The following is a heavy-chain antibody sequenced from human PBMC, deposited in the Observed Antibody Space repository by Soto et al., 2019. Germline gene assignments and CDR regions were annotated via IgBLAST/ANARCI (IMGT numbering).Heavy chain of an antibody. CDR2: IIPIFGPA. CDR3: ASFMTTVVTWNFDY. J-gene: IGHJ4*02. D-gene: IGHD4-17*01. Sequence: GASVKVSCKASGGTFSSYAISWVRQAPGQGLEWMGGIIPIFGPANYAQKFQGRVTITADESTSTAYMELSSLRSEDTAVYYCASFMTTVVTWNFDYWGQGTLVTVSS. CDR1: GGTFSSYA. V-gene: IGHV1-69*13.